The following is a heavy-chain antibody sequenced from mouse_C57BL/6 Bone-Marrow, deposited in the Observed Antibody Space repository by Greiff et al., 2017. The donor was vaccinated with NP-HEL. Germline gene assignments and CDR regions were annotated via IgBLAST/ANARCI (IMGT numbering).Heavy chain of an antibody. CDR2: ISNLAYSI. Sequence: EVQLVESGGGLVQPGGSLKLSCAASGFTFSDYGMAWVRQAPRKGPEWVAFISNLAYSIYYADTVTGRFTISRENAKNTLYLEMSSLRSEDTAMYYCARDGYDGGFGYAMDYWGQGTSVTVSS. D-gene: IGHD2-2*01. CDR1: GFTFSDYG. V-gene: IGHV5-15*01. J-gene: IGHJ4*01. CDR3: ARDGYDGGFGYAMDY.